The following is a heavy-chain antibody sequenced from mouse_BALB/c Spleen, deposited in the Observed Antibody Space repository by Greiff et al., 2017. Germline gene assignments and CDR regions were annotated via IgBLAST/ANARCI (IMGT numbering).Heavy chain of an antibody. J-gene: IGHJ3*01. CDR1: AFSLTSYG. D-gene: IGHD2-4*01. Sequence: QVQLKESGPGLVAPSQSLSITCTVSAFSLTSYGVHWVRQPPGKGLEWLGVIWAGGSTNYNSALMSRLSISKDNSKSQVFLKMNSLQTDDTAMYYCAIYYDYDGAWFAYWGQGTLVTVSA. CDR3: AIYYDYDGAWFAY. V-gene: IGHV2-9*02. CDR2: IWAGGST.